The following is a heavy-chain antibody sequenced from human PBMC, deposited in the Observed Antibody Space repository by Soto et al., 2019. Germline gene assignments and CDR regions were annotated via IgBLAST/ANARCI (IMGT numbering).Heavy chain of an antibody. D-gene: IGHD5-12*01. CDR1: GFTFSSYG. CDR3: AKGVVATIEVPFDY. J-gene: IGHJ4*02. V-gene: IGHV3-30*18. Sequence: GGSLRLSCAASGFTFSSYGMHWVRQAPGKGLEWVAVISYDGSNKYYADSVKGRFTISRDNSKNTLYLQMNSLRAEDTAVYYRAKGVVATIEVPFDYWGQGTLVTV. CDR2: ISYDGSNK.